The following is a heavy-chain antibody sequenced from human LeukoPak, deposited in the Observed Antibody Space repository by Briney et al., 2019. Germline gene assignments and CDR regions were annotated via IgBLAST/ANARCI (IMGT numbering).Heavy chain of an antibody. V-gene: IGHV4-34*01. J-gene: IGHJ4*02. CDR2: INHSGST. CDR1: GGSFSGYY. CDR3: ASVTTPGYYYDSSGYYSPEY. Sequence: SETLSLTCAVYGGSFSGYYWSWIRQPPGKGLEWIGEINHSGSTNYNPSLKSRVTISVDTSKNQFSLKLSSVTAADTAAYYCASVTTPGYYYDSSGYYSPEYWGQGTLVTVSS. D-gene: IGHD3-22*01.